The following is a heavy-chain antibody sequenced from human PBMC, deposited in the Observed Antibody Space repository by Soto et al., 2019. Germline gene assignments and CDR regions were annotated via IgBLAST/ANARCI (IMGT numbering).Heavy chain of an antibody. CDR2: ISSGSSYI. V-gene: IGHV3-21*01. J-gene: IGHJ5*02. Sequence: PGGSLRLSCAGSGFTFSSYMMNWVRQAPGKGLEWVASISSGSSYIYYADALKGRFTISRDDAKSSVYLQMNSLRDEDTAVYYSVRDSLMRTSWGQGARVTVSS. CDR3: VRDSLMRTS. CDR1: GFTFSSYM.